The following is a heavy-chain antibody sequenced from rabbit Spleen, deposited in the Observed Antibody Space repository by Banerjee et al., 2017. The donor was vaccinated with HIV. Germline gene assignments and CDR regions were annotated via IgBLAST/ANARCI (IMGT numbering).Heavy chain of an antibody. D-gene: IGHD1-1*01. CDR1: GFSFSSSYW. Sequence: QSLEESGGDLVKPEGSLTLTCTVSGFSFSSSYWMAWVRQVPGKGLEWVACIYIGNAAATYYASWAKGRFTISKTSSTVDLKMTSLTAADTATYFCARNYVNAFDPWGPGTLVTVS. CDR3: ARNYVNAFDP. J-gene: IGHJ2*01. V-gene: IGHV1S40*01. CDR2: IYIGNAAAT.